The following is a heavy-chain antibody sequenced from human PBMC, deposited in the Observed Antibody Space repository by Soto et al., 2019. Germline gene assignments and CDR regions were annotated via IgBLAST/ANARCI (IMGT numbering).Heavy chain of an antibody. CDR2: IYYSGST. D-gene: IGHD4-17*01. V-gene: IGHV4-59*08. CDR3: ARHLWGYGDAFDY. J-gene: IGHJ4*02. CDR1: GGSISSYY. Sequence: SETPSLTCTVSGGSISSYYWSWIRQPPGKGLEWIGYIYYSGSTNYNPSLKSRVTISVDTSKNQFSLKLSSVTAADTAVYYCARHLWGYGDAFDYWGQGTLVTVSS.